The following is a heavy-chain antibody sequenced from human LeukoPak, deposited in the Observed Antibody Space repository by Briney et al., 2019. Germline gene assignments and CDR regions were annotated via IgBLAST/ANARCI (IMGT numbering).Heavy chain of an antibody. V-gene: IGHV3-23*01. CDR3: AKGRYDSSGYPQG. CDR2: ISGSGCYT. J-gene: IGHJ4*02. D-gene: IGHD3-22*01. CDR1: GSGFTFGNFA. Sequence: PGGSLRLSCEASGSGFTFGNFAMSWVRQAPGKGLEWVSGISGSGCYTYYADSVKGRFTISRDNSKNTLYLQMNSLRAEDTAVYYCAKGRYDSSGYPQGWGQGTLVTVSS.